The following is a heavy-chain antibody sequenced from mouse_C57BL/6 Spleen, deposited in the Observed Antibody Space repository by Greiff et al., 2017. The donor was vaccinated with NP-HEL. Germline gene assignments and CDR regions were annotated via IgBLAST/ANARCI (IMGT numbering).Heavy chain of an antibody. V-gene: IGHV1-15*01. CDR3: TRFIYYGSSAWFAY. J-gene: IGHJ3*01. Sequence: QVQLQQSGAELVRPGASVTLSCKASGYTFTDYEMHWVKQTPVHGLEWIGAIDPETGGTAYNQKFKGKAILTADKSSSTAYMELRSLTSEDSAVYYCTRFIYYGSSAWFAYWGQGTLVTVSA. CDR1: GYTFTDYE. CDR2: IDPETGGT. D-gene: IGHD1-1*01.